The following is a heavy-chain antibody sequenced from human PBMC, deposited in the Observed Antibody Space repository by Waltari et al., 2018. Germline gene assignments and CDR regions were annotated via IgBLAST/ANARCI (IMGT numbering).Heavy chain of an antibody. CDR3: ARGLEVVVVAATHGVNAFDI. CDR1: GGTFSSSA. D-gene: IGHD2-15*01. J-gene: IGHJ3*02. V-gene: IGHV1-69*01. Sequence: QVQLVQSGAEVKKPGSSVKVSCKASGGTFSSSAISWVRQAPGQGLEWMGGIIPIFGTANYAQKFQGRVTITADESTSTAYMELSSLRSEDTAVYYCARGLEVVVVAATHGVNAFDIWGQGTMVTVSS. CDR2: IIPIFGTA.